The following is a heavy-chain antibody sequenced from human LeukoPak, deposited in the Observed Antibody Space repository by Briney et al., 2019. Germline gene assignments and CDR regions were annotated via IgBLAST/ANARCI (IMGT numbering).Heavy chain of an antibody. Sequence: SVKVSRKASGGTFSSYAISWVRQAPGQGLEWMGGVIPIFGTATYAQKFQGRVTITTDESTSTAYMELSSLRSEDTAVYYCARSGDLGYSSSWYRPVHYYYYMDVWGKGTTVTVSS. J-gene: IGHJ6*03. CDR3: ARSGDLGYSSSWYRPVHYYYYMDV. V-gene: IGHV1-69*05. CDR2: VIPIFGTA. D-gene: IGHD6-13*01. CDR1: GGTFSSYA.